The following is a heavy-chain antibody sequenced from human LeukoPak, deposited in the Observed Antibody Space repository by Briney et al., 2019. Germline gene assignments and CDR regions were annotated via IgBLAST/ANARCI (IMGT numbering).Heavy chain of an antibody. D-gene: IGHD1-14*01. CDR3: AREIVGGFNPGAY. CDR2: IHRSGST. CDR1: LDSTTSNF. V-gene: IGHV4-4*02. Sequence: SETLSLTCTVSLDSTTSNFWSWVRQPPGKGLEWIGEIHRSGSTNYNPSLQSRVTISIDRSKNQIALELSSVTAADTTVYYCAREIVGGFNPGAYWGQGTLVTVSS. J-gene: IGHJ4*02.